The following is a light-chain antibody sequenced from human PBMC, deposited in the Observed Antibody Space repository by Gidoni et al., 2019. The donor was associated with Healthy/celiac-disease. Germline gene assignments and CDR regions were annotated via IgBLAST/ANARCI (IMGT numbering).Light chain of an antibody. CDR3: QQSYSTPFT. Sequence: DIQLTQSPSSLSASVGDRVTITCRASQSISSYLNWYQQKPGKAPKLLIYAASSLQSGVPSRFSGSGSGTDCTLTISSLQPEDFATYYCQQSYSTPFTFGPETKVDIK. V-gene: IGKV1-39*01. J-gene: IGKJ3*01. CDR1: QSISSY. CDR2: AAS.